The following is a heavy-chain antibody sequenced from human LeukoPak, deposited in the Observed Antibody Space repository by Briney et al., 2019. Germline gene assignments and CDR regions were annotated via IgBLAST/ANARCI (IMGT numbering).Heavy chain of an antibody. J-gene: IGHJ3*02. CDR3: ARSCRILDIVATIRARLGGNGFDI. V-gene: IGHV4-39*07. D-gene: IGHD5-12*01. CDR1: GGSISSSRYY. CDR2: IYHSGST. Sequence: SETQSLTCTVSGGSISSSRYYWGWIRQPPGKGLEWIGSIYHSGSTYYNPSLKSRVTIAVETSKNQFSLKLSSVTAADKAVYYCARSCRILDIVATIRARLGGNGFDIWGQGTMVTVSS.